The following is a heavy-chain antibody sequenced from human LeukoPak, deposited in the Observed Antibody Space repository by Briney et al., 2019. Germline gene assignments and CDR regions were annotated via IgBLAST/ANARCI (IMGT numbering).Heavy chain of an antibody. CDR1: GYTFTSYG. Sequence: ASVKVSCKASGYTFTSYGISWVRQAPGQGLEWMGWISAYNGNTNYAQKLQGRVTMTTDTSMSTAYMELRSLRSDDTAVYYCARDPLSSWATLGYYYMDVWGKGTTVTVSS. CDR3: ARDPLSSWATLGYYYMDV. V-gene: IGHV1-18*01. D-gene: IGHD6-13*01. J-gene: IGHJ6*03. CDR2: ISAYNGNT.